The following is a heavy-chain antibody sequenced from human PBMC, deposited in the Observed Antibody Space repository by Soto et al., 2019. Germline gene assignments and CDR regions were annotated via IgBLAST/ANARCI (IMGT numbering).Heavy chain of an antibody. Sequence: PGGSLRLSCAASGFTFSSYEMNWVRQAPGKGLEWVSYISSSGSTIYYADSVKGRFTISRDNAKNSLYLQMNSLRAEDTAVYYCARIRLIVVVTASDAFDIWGQGTMVTVSS. CDR2: ISSSGSTI. D-gene: IGHD2-21*02. J-gene: IGHJ3*02. CDR1: GFTFSSYE. V-gene: IGHV3-48*03. CDR3: ARIRLIVVVTASDAFDI.